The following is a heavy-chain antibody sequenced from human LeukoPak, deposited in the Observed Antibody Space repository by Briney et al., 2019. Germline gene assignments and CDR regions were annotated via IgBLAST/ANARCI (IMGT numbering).Heavy chain of an antibody. CDR2: IYHSGST. D-gene: IGHD3-22*01. CDR3: ARPPTYYYDSSGYYWGYDAFDI. J-gene: IGHJ3*02. Sequence: SETLSLTCGVSGYSISSGYYWGWIRQPPGKGLEWIGSIYHSGSTYYNPSLKSRVTISVDTSKNQFSLKLSSVTAADTAVYYCARPPTYYYDSSGYYWGYDAFDIWGQGTMVTVSS. V-gene: IGHV4-38-2*01. CDR1: GYSISSGYY.